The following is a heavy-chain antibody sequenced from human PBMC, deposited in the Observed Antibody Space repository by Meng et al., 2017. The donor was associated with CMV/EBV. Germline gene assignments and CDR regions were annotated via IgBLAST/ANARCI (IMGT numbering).Heavy chain of an antibody. J-gene: IGHJ6*02. D-gene: IGHD3-3*01. Sequence: GESLKISCAASGFTFSSYSMNWVRQAPGKGLEWVSSISSSSSYIYYADSVKGRFTIFRDNAKNSLYLQMNSLRAEDTAVYYCARDCRATIFGSYYYGMDVWGQGTTVTVSS. CDR3: ARDCRATIFGSYYYGMDV. CDR2: ISSSSSYI. CDR1: GFTFSSYS. V-gene: IGHV3-21*01.